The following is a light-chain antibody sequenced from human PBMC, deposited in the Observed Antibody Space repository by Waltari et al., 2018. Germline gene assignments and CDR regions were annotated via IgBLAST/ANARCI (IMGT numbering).Light chain of an antibody. Sequence: QSGLTQPPSVSGAPGPRVTIPCTGSSSNIGAGYDVHWYQLLPGTAPKLLISGTSSRPAGVPDGVAGSKSGTSASLAITGLQAEDEADYYCQSYDSSLSGSIFGGGTKLTVL. V-gene: IGLV1-40*01. J-gene: IGLJ2*01. CDR1: SSNIGAGYD. CDR3: QSYDSSLSGSI. CDR2: GTS.